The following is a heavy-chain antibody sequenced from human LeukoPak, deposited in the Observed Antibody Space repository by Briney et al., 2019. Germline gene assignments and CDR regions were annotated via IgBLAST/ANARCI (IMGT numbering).Heavy chain of an antibody. V-gene: IGHV4-30-2*01. Sequence: SETLSLTCAVSGGSISSGGYSWSWIRQPPGKGLEWIGYIYHSGSTYYNPSLKSRVTISVDRSKNQFSLKLSSVSAADTAVYYCAREGYYYDSSGYYDWYFDLWGRGTLVTVSS. D-gene: IGHD3-22*01. CDR1: GGSISSGGYS. CDR2: IYHSGST. CDR3: AREGYYYDSSGYYDWYFDL. J-gene: IGHJ2*01.